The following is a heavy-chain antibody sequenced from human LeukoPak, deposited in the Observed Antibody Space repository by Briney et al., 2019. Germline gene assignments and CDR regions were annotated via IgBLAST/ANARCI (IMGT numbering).Heavy chain of an antibody. V-gene: IGHV3-30*04. D-gene: IGHD6-6*01. Sequence: QPGGSLRLSCAASGFTFSSYAMHWVRQAPGKGLEWVAVISYDGSNKYYADSVKGRFTISRDNSKNTLYPQMNSLRAEDTAVYYCAGTIAARPGGGDDYWGQGTLVTVSS. CDR3: AGTIAARPGGGDDY. J-gene: IGHJ4*02. CDR2: ISYDGSNK. CDR1: GFTFSSYA.